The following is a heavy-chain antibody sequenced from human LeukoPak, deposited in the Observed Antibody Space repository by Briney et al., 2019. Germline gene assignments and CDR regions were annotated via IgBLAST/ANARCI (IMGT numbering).Heavy chain of an antibody. V-gene: IGHV1-24*01. CDR3: AKGDYYDSSGYYYGVHAFDI. Sequence: ASVNVSCKVSGYTLTELSMHWVRQAPGKGLEWMGGFDPEDGETIYAQKFQGRVTMTEDTSTDTAYMELSSLRSEDTAVYYCAKGDYYDSSGYYYGVHAFDIWGQGTMVTVSS. D-gene: IGHD3-22*01. CDR2: FDPEDGET. J-gene: IGHJ3*02. CDR1: GYTLTELS.